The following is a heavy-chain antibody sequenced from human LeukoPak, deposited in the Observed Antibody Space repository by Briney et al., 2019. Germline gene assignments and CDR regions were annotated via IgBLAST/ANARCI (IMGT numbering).Heavy chain of an antibody. V-gene: IGHV4-39*01. D-gene: IGHD6-13*01. Sequence: PSETLSLTCTVSGGSISSSSYYWGWFRKPPGKELEGIGTIYYSGTTYYNPSLKSRVTISVDTAKNQFSLKLSSVTAADTAVYYCARHIAAAVHAAFDIWGQGTMVTVSS. CDR2: IYYSGTT. J-gene: IGHJ3*02. CDR1: GGSISSSSYY. CDR3: ARHIAAAVHAAFDI.